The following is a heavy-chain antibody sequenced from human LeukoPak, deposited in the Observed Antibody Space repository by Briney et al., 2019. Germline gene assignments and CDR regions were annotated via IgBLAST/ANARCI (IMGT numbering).Heavy chain of an antibody. CDR1: GFTFSDSY. CDR3: ARGRELLGWYFDL. D-gene: IGHD1-7*01. J-gene: IGHJ2*01. V-gene: IGHV3-11*05. Sequence: AGSLRLSCAASGFTFSDSYMSWIRQAPGKGLEWVSYISGSSTFTNFADSVRGRFTTSRDNAKNSLYLQMNGLRAEDTAVYYCARGRELLGWYFDLWGRGTLVTVSS. CDR2: ISGSSTFT.